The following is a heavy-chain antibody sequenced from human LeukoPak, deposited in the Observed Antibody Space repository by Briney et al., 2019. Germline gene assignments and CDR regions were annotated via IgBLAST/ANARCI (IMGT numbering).Heavy chain of an antibody. CDR2: TKPDGSAE. D-gene: IGHD6-13*01. CDR3: AKGRYSGSWYVAFDI. V-gene: IGHV3-7*03. J-gene: IGHJ3*02. CDR1: GFTFRNYW. Sequence: GGSLRLSCAASGFTFRNYWMGWVRQAPGKGLEWVANTKPDGSAEYYADSVRGRFTPSRDISKNTLYLQMNSLRAEDAAVYYCAKGRYSGSWYVAFDIWGQGTMVTVS.